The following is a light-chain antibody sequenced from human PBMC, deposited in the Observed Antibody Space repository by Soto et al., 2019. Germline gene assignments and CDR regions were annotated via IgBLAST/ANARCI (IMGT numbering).Light chain of an antibody. CDR3: QSDDASVSGFCI. CDR2: SND. Sequence: QPVLTQPASVSGAPGQRVTISCTRRSSNIGAAYDVHWYLQLPGTAPKRLIYSNDNRPTGGPDRFSCSKSSPSASLATGGLQAQDEGEYYCQSDDASVSGFCIFGTETKVT. V-gene: IGLV1-40*01. J-gene: IGLJ1*01. CDR1: SSNIGAAYD.